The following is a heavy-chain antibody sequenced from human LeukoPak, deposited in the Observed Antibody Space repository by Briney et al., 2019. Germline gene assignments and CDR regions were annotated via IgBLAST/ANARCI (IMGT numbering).Heavy chain of an antibody. Sequence: GGSLRLSCAVSGSTSSRNFISWVRQTPEKGLEWVANIDQDGSEKNYVDSVKGRFTISRDNAKNSLYLQMNSLRAEDTAVYYCARDEGSSWPYHIPIDYWGQGTLVTVSS. V-gene: IGHV3-7*01. CDR3: ARDEGSSWPYHIPIDY. J-gene: IGHJ4*02. CDR1: GSTSSRNF. D-gene: IGHD6-13*01. CDR2: IDQDGSEK.